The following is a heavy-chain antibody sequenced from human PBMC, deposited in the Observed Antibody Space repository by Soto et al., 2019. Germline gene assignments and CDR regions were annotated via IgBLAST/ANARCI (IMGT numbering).Heavy chain of an antibody. Sequence: HGGSRVSKTPGKGLEWIGEIYHSGSTNYNPSLKSRVTISVDKSKNQFSLKLSSVTAADTAVYYCARFMTTVTNLAFDIWGQGTMVTVS. CDR3: ARFMTTVTNLAFDI. D-gene: IGHD4-17*01. J-gene: IGHJ3*02. CDR1: HG. CDR2: IYHSGST. V-gene: IGHV4-4*02.